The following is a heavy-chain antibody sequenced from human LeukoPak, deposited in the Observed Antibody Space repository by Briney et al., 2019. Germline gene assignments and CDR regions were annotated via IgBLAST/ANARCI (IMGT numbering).Heavy chain of an antibody. Sequence: GASVKVSCKASGYTFTSYGISWVRQAPGQGLEWMGEIIPIFGTATYAQKFQGRVTITAHKSTSTAYMELSSLRFDDSAVYYCSRPRFPYYRLSGADYYYMDVWGKGTTVTVS. J-gene: IGHJ6*03. V-gene: IGHV1-69*06. D-gene: IGHD3-10*01. CDR3: SRPRFPYYRLSGADYYYMDV. CDR2: IIPIFGTA. CDR1: GYTFTSYG.